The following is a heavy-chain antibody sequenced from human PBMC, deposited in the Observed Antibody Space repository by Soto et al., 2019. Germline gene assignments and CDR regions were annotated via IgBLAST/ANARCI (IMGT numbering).Heavy chain of an antibody. CDR2: VSIGGST. D-gene: IGHD2-15*01. Sequence: PVGSLRLSCAASGFTFSSYAMGWGRQGPGKGLEWVAVVSIGGSTHYADSVRGRFTISRDNSKNTLSLQMNSLTAEDTAVYFCAKRRGAGGHFDYWGQGALVTVSS. V-gene: IGHV3-23*01. CDR1: GFTFSSYA. J-gene: IGHJ4*02. CDR3: AKRRGAGGHFDY.